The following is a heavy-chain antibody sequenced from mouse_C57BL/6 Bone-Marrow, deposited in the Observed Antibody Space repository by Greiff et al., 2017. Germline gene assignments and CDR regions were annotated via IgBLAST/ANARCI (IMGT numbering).Heavy chain of an antibody. J-gene: IGHJ3*01. V-gene: IGHV14-4*01. CDR3: NSRGSDDDYFTFAY. Sequence: VQLKQSGAELVRPGASVKLSCTASGFNIKDYYMHWVKQRPEQGLEWIGWIDPENGDTEYDSKFQGKATLTADTSSNTAYLQLSSLTAEDTAVYYVNSRGSDDDYFTFAYWGQGTLVTVSA. D-gene: IGHD2-4*01. CDR1: GFNIKDYY. CDR2: IDPENGDT.